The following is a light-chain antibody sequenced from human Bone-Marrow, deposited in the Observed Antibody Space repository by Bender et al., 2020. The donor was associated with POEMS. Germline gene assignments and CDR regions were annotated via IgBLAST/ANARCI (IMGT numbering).Light chain of an antibody. CDR3: AAWDAGLGGGV. Sequence: SYELTQPPSLSVSPGQTARITCSGDKLGDKYPSWYQQKPGQSPVLVIYQGDRRPSGIPERFSGSKSGTSASLAISGLQSEDEADYYCAAWDAGLGGGVFGGGTKLTVL. J-gene: IGLJ3*02. CDR2: QGD. V-gene: IGLV3-1*01. CDR1: KLGDKY.